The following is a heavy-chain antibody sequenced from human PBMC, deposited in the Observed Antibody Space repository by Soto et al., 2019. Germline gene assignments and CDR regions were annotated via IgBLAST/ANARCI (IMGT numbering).Heavy chain of an antibody. CDR1: GFTFSSYS. CDR3: ARDLHDYVSFRFDP. Sequence: EVQLVESGGGLVKPGGSLRLSCAASGFTFSSYSMNWVRQAPGKGLEWVSSISRSSSYIYYADSVKGRSTISRDNAKNSLYLQMNSLRAEDTAVYYCARDLHDYVSFRFDPWGQGTLVTVSS. J-gene: IGHJ5*02. V-gene: IGHV3-21*01. CDR2: ISRSSSYI. D-gene: IGHD3-16*01.